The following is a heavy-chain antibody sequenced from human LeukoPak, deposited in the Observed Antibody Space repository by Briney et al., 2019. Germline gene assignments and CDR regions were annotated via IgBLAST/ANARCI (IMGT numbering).Heavy chain of an antibody. J-gene: IGHJ3*02. V-gene: IGHV3-23*01. Sequence: SGGSLRLSCAASGFPYSTYWMSWVRQAPGKGLEWVSAISGSGGSTYYADSVKGRFTISRDNSKNTLYLQMNSLRAEDTAVYYCAKDRDRHYYDSSGYRRNALDIWGQGTMVTVSS. D-gene: IGHD3-22*01. CDR3: AKDRDRHYYDSSGYRRNALDI. CDR2: ISGSGGST. CDR1: GFPYSTYW.